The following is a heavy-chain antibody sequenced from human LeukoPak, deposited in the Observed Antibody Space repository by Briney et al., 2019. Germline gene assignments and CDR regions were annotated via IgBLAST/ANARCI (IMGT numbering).Heavy chain of an antibody. D-gene: IGHD4-11*01. J-gene: IGHJ5*02. CDR1: GYSFTSYW. CDR3: ARLPGDYSNYPNWFDP. Sequence: GESLKISCKGSGYSFTSYWIGWVRQMPGKGLEWMGIIYPGDSDTRYSPSFQGQVTISADKSISTAYLQWSSLKASDTAMYYCARLPGDYSNYPNWFDPWGQGTQVTVSS. CDR2: IYPGDSDT. V-gene: IGHV5-51*01.